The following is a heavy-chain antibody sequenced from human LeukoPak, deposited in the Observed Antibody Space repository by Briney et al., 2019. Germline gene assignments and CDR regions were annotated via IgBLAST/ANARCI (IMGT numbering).Heavy chain of an antibody. V-gene: IGHV3-30-3*01. D-gene: IGHD6-13*01. CDR3: ARCSSSCSN. Sequence: PGGSLRLSCAASGFTFSSYAMHWVRQAPGKGLEWVAVISYDGSNKYYADSVKGRFTISRDNSKNTLYLQMNSLRAEDTAVYYCARCSSSCSNWGQGTLVTVSS. J-gene: IGHJ4*02. CDR2: ISYDGSNK. CDR1: GFTFSSYA.